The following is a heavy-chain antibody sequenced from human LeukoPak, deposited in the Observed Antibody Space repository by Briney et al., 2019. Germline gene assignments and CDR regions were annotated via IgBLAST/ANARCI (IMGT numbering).Heavy chain of an antibody. CDR1: GYSFSDYS. CDR2: IIPIFGTA. D-gene: IGHD2-15*01. V-gene: IGHV1-69*05. CDR3: GRKAGDCGGGSCYSIDY. Sequence: SVKVSCKASGYSFSDYSMHWVRQAPGQGLEWMGGIIPIFGTANYAQKFQGRVTITTDEFTSTAYMEVSSLRSEDTAVYYCGRKAGDCGGGSCYSIDYWGQGTLVTVSS. J-gene: IGHJ4*02.